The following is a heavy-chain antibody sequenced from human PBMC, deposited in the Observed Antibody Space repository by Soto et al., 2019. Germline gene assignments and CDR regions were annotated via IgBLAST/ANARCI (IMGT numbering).Heavy chain of an antibody. J-gene: IGHJ5*02. V-gene: IGHV1-18*04. CDR2: ISPHNENT. CDR1: GYTLSSYG. CDR3: ARVARQGGNAGWFDP. D-gene: IGHD2-15*01. Sequence: ASVKVSCKASGYTLSSYGISWVRQAPGQGLEWMGWISPHNENTNYAQKLQGRVTMTTETSTSTADMELRSLRSDDTAVYYWARVARQGGNAGWFDPWGQGTLVTVSS.